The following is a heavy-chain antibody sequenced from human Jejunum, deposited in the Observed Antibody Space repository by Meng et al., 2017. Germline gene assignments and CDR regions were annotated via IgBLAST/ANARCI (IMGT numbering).Heavy chain of an antibody. CDR1: GFTYNSYV. V-gene: IGHV3-23*01. CDR3: AKGWDSSGGDYSY. CDR2: ISDSGDKT. J-gene: IGHJ4*02. Sequence: GESLKISCAASGFTYNSYVMRWVRQAPGKGLEWVSAISDSGDKTYYADSVKGRFTISRDNSKNTLYLQMNSLRAEDTAVYYCAKGWDSSGGDYSYWGQGTLVTVSS. D-gene: IGHD6-19*01.